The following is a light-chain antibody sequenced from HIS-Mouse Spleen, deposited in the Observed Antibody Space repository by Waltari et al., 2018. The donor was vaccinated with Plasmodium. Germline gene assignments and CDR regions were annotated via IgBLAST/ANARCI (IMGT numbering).Light chain of an antibody. J-gene: IGKJ2*01. V-gene: IGKV1-33*01. CDR3: QQYDNLPYT. CDR2: DAS. Sequence: DIQMTQSPSSLSASVGDRVTITCQASQDISNYLNWYQQKPGKVPKLLIYDASNLETGVPSRFSGSGSGTEFTFTISSLQPEDIATYYCQQYDNLPYTFGQGTKLEIK. CDR1: QDISNY.